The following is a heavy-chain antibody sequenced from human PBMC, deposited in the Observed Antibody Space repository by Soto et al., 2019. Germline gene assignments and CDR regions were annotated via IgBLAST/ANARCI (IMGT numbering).Heavy chain of an antibody. CDR3: AGENSYFDN. J-gene: IGHJ4*02. V-gene: IGHV1-18*01. CDR1: GYSFRNFG. Sequence: QVQLVQSGAEVKKPGASVRVTCKASGYSFRNFGIGWVRQAPGQGLEWMGWISAYNRNAIYAPKFQGRLTMTADTSTNTAFMELRSLISDATAVYYCAGENSYFDNWGLGTLVTVSS. CDR2: ISAYNRNA. D-gene: IGHD1-26*01.